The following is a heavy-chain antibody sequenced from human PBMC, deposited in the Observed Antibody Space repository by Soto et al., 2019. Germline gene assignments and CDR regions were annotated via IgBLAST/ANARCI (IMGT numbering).Heavy chain of an antibody. J-gene: IGHJ4*02. CDR1: GYTFTNYV. CDR2: INAYNGNT. D-gene: IGHD6-13*01. CDR3: ARDAAAGLNDC. Sequence: QVQLVQSGAEVKKPGASVKVSCKASGYTFTNYVISWVRQAPGQGLEWMGWINAYNGNTKSAQKLQGRVTLTTDTSTSTPYMELRSLRSDDTAVYYCARDAAAGLNDCWGQGTLVTVS. V-gene: IGHV1-18*01.